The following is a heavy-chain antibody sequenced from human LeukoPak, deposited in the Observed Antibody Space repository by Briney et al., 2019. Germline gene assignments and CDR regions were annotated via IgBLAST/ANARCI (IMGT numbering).Heavy chain of an antibody. D-gene: IGHD6-13*01. CDR3: ARGLYSSSFDY. CDR1: GGSISSYY. CDR2: IYYSGST. Sequence: PSETLSLTCTVSGGSISSYYWSWIRQPPGKGLEWIGYIYYSGSTNYNPSLKSRVTISVDTSKNQFSLKLSSVTAADTAVYYCARGLYSSSFDYWGQGTLVTVSS. V-gene: IGHV4-59*01. J-gene: IGHJ4*02.